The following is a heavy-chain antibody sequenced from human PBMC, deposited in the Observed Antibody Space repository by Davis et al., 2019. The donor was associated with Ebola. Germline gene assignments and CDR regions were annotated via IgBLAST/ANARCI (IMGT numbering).Heavy chain of an antibody. CDR1: GGTFSSYT. V-gene: IGHV1-69*02. Sequence: AASVKVSCKASGGTFSSYTISWVRQAPGQGLEWMGRIIPILGIANYAQKFQGRVTITADKSTSTAYMELSSLRSEDTAVYYCASLDAVAGTGGLDYWGQGTLVTVSS. J-gene: IGHJ4*02. D-gene: IGHD6-19*01. CDR2: IIPILGIA. CDR3: ASLDAVAGTGGLDY.